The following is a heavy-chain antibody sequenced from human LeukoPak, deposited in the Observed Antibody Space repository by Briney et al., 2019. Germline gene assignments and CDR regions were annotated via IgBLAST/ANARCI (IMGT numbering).Heavy chain of an antibody. V-gene: IGHV4-59*01. CDR1: GGSISSYY. J-gene: IGHJ4*02. D-gene: IGHD6-19*01. CDR2: IYYSGST. CDR3: ASTVAGLDY. Sequence: SQTLSLTCTVSGGSISSYYWSWIRQPPGKGLEWIGYIYYSGSTNYNPSLKSRVTISVDTSKNQFSLKLSSVTAADTAVYYCASTVAGLDYWGQGTLVTVSS.